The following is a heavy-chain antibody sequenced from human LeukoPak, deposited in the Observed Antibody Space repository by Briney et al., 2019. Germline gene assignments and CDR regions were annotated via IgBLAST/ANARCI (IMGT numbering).Heavy chain of an antibody. V-gene: IGHV1-69*13. CDR3: ASGVYYYDSSGYYDYFDY. CDR2: IIPIIGTA. CDR1: GGTFSSYA. D-gene: IGHD3-22*01. J-gene: IGHJ4*02. Sequence: ASVKVSCKASGGTFSSYAISWVRQAPGQGLEWMGGIIPIIGTANYAQKFQGRVTITADESTSTAYMELSSLRSEDTAVYYCASGVYYYDSSGYYDYFDYWGRGTLVTVSS.